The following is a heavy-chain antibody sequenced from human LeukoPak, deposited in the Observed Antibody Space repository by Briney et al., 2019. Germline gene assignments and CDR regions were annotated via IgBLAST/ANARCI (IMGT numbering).Heavy chain of an antibody. V-gene: IGHV3-21*01. CDR1: GFTFNRYN. J-gene: IGHJ4*02. CDR3: ARDPSGWYFVDY. D-gene: IGHD6-19*01. Sequence: GGSLRLSCAASGFTFNRYNMNWVRRAPGKGLEWVSSISTSSSYIYYADSVRGRFTISRDNAKNSLYLQMNSLRAEDTAVYYCARDPSGWYFVDYWGQGTLVTVSS. CDR2: ISTSSSYI.